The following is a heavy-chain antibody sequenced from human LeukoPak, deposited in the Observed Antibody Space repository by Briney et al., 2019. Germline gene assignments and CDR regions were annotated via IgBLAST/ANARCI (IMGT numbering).Heavy chain of an antibody. V-gene: IGHV3-21*01. CDR1: GFTFSSYN. CDR3: ARDPYSGSYGNYYYYFMDV. Sequence: PGGSLRLSCAASGFTFSSYNMNWVRQAPGKGLEWVSSITSGSSYIYYADSVKGRFTISRGNAKNSLYLQMNSLRAEDTAVYYCARDPYSGSYGNYYYYFMDVWGKGTTVTISS. J-gene: IGHJ6*03. CDR2: ITSGSSYI. D-gene: IGHD1-26*01.